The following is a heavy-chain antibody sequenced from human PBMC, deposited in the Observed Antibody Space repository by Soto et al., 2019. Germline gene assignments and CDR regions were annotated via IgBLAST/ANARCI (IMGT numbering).Heavy chain of an antibody. CDR1: GGSISSYY. Sequence: QVQLQESGPGLVKPSETLSLTCTVSGGSISSYYWSWIRQPPGKGLEWIGYIYYSGSTNYNPSLKSRVTISVDTSKNQFSLKLSSVTAADTAVYYCARAGRRAAGRSFDYWGQGTLVTVSS. CDR2: IYYSGST. CDR3: ARAGRRAAGRSFDY. V-gene: IGHV4-59*01. D-gene: IGHD6-13*01. J-gene: IGHJ4*02.